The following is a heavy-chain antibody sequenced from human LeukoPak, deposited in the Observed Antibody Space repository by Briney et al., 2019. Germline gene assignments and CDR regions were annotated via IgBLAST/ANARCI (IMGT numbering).Heavy chain of an antibody. Sequence: GGSLRLSCGASGFIFSGYGRGWVRQAPGKGLEWVSTISNSGYHTYYPDSVRGRFTISRDNSANTLYLHMNSLRAEDTALYYCAKHRGSSFVYSVDSWGQGTLVTVSS. CDR3: AKHRGSSFVYSVDS. CDR1: GFIFSGYG. CDR2: ISNSGYHT. D-gene: IGHD6-6*01. V-gene: IGHV3-23*01. J-gene: IGHJ4*02.